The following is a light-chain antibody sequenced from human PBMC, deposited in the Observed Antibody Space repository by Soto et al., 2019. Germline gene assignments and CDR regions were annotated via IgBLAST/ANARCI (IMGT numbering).Light chain of an antibody. J-gene: IGKJ1*01. CDR3: HQYNRWPGT. CDR2: GTS. CDR1: QGVSIS. V-gene: IGKV3-15*01. Sequence: EIVMTQSPHTLSVSPGETATLSCRASQGVSISVAWYRQNPGQAPRLLIYGTSTRATGVPARFRGSGSPKELTLTIDSLQSEDSAVYYCHQYNRWPGTFGQGTKVEIQ.